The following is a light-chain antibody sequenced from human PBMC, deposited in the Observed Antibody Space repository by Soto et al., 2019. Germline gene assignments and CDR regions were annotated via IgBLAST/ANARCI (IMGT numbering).Light chain of an antibody. V-gene: IGKV1-5*01. Sequence: DIQVTQSPPTLSASVGARVPITCRASQTISTWMAWYPQKPGKAPKLLVYDASTLQSGVASRFSGSGSGTEFTLTISSLQPDDFATYYCQQYDNYPLTFGGGTKVDIK. CDR3: QQYDNYPLT. CDR2: DAS. CDR1: QTISTW. J-gene: IGKJ4*01.